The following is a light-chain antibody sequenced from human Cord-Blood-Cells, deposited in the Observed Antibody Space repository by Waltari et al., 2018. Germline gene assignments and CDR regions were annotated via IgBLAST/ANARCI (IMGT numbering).Light chain of an antibody. CDR3: PQYTSYST. Sequence: FQKTQPTYTLSASVGDRVAITCRASQSISSWLDWYQQKPGKAPKRLTYDASSLESGVPSRFSGSGAGTEFTCNIRSLQPADCAIYYWPQYTSYSTFGAGPTVALK. J-gene: IGKJ4*01. V-gene: IGKV1-5*01. CDR2: DAS. CDR1: QSISSW.